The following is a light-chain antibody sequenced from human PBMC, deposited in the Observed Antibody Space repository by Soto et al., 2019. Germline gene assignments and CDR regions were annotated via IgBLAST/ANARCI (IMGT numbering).Light chain of an antibody. J-gene: IGKJ1*01. CDR3: QQRSNWPPWT. CDR1: QSVSSY. Sequence: EIVLTQSPATLSLSPGERATLSGRASQSVSSYLAWYQQKPGQAPRLLIYDASNRATGIPARFSGSGSGTDFTLTISSLEPEDFAVYYCQQRSNWPPWTLGQGTKVDIK. V-gene: IGKV3-11*01. CDR2: DAS.